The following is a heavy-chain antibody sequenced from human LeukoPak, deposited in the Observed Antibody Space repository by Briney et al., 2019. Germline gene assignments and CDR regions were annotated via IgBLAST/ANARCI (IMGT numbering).Heavy chain of an antibody. J-gene: IGHJ4*02. CDR2: IRYDGSNK. CDR3: AKDSVSQQWLVHPPYFDY. Sequence: PGGSLRLSCAASGFTFSSYGMHWVRQAPGKGLEWVAFIRYDGSNKYYADSVKGRFTISRDNSKNTLYLQMNSLRAEDTAVYYCAKDSVSQQWLVHPPYFDYWGQGTLLTVSS. V-gene: IGHV3-30*02. CDR1: GFTFSSYG. D-gene: IGHD6-19*01.